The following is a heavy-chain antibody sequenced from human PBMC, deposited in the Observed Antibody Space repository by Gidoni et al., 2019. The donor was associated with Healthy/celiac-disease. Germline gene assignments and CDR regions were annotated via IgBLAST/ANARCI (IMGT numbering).Heavy chain of an antibody. Sequence: EVQLLESGGGLVQPGGSLRLSCEASGFTFSSYAMSWVRQAPGKGLEWVSAISGSGGSTYYADSVKGRFTISRDNSKNTLYLQMNSLRAEDTAVYYCAKGELYSSGWYYFDYWGQGTLVTVSS. CDR3: AKGELYSSGWYYFDY. V-gene: IGHV3-23*01. CDR1: GFTFSSYA. J-gene: IGHJ4*02. D-gene: IGHD6-19*01. CDR2: ISGSGGST.